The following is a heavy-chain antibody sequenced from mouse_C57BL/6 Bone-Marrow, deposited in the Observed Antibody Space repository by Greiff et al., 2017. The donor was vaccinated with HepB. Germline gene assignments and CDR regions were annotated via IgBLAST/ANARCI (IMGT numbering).Heavy chain of an antibody. J-gene: IGHJ3*01. CDR3: ARESAYYYGSSAFAY. CDR1: GFTFSDYY. Sequence: EVMLVESEGGLVQPGRSMKLSCTASGFTFSDYYMAWVRQVPEKGLEWVANINYDGSSTYYLDSLKSRFIISRDNAKNILYLQMSSLKSEDTATYYCARESAYYYGSSAFAYWGQGTLVTVSA. D-gene: IGHD1-1*01. V-gene: IGHV5-16*01. CDR2: INYDGSST.